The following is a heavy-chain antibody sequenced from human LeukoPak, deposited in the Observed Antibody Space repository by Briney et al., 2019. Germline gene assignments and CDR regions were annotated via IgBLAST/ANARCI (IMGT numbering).Heavy chain of an antibody. CDR1: GGSFSGYY. V-gene: IGHV4-34*01. CDR2: INHSGST. D-gene: IGHD3-16*02. CDR3: ARNDYVWGSYRLNWFDP. J-gene: IGHJ5*02. Sequence: TSETLSLTCAVYGGSFSGYYWSWIRQPPGKGLEWIGEINHSGSTNYNPSLKSRVTISVDTSKNLFSLKLSSVTAADTAVYYCARNDYVWGSYRLNWFDPWGQGTLVTVSS.